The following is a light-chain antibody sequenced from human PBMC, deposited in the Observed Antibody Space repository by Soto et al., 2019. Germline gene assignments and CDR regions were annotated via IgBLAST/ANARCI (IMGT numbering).Light chain of an antibody. CDR1: SSDVGGYNY. V-gene: IGLV2-14*01. J-gene: IGLJ1*01. CDR2: GVS. CDR3: NPYAASGVYV. Sequence: QSALTQPASVSGSPGQSITISCTGTSSDVGGYNYVSWYQQHPGKAPKLMIYGVSNRPSGVSNRFSGSKSGNTASLTICGLQAEDEADYYCNPYAASGVYVFGTGTKVTVL.